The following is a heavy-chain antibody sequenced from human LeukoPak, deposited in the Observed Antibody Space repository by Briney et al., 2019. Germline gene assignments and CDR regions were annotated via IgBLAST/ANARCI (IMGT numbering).Heavy chain of an antibody. CDR3: ARTHSSTYHFDF. V-gene: IGHV2-70*17. J-gene: IGHJ4*02. D-gene: IGHD2/OR15-2a*01. Sequence: SGPTLVNPTQTLTLTCSFSGFSLSTSGMCVSWIRQPPGKALEWLARIDWDDGKFYSTSLKTRLTISKDTSKNQVVLTMTSMDPVDTATYYCARTHSSTYHFDFWGQGTLVTVSS. CDR2: IDWDDGK. CDR1: GFSLSTSGMC.